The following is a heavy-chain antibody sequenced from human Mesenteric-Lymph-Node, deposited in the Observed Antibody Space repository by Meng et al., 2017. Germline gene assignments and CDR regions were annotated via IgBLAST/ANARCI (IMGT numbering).Heavy chain of an antibody. V-gene: IGHV4-38-2*01. CDR2: VYFSGST. CDR3: AKDSGEGAISGYFNH. CDR1: NSYMSGRDC. Sequence: SETLSLTCGVSNSYMSGRDCWAWIRQTPGKGLEWIATVYFSGSTYYNPSLQSRVTMSIDTSKNQFSLRLASVTAADTAVYFCAKDSGEGAISGYFNHWGPGTLVTVSS. D-gene: IGHD7-27*01. J-gene: IGHJ4*02.